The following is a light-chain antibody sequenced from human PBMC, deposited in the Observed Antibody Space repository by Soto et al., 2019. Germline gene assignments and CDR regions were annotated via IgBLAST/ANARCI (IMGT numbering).Light chain of an antibody. CDR1: SSNIGSNP. J-gene: IGLJ3*02. V-gene: IGLV1-44*01. Sequence: QSVLTQPHSASGTPGQRVTISCSGSSSNIGSNPVNWYQQLPGTAPKLLIYSNNQRPSGVPDRFSGSKSGTSASLAICGLQAEDEADYYCAAWDDSLNGWVFGGGTKLTVL. CDR2: SNN. CDR3: AAWDDSLNGWV.